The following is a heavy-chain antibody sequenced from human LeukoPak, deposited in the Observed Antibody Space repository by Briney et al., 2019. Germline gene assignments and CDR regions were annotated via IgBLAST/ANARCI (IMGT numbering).Heavy chain of an antibody. J-gene: IGHJ4*02. Sequence: SETLSLTCTVSGGSISSGDYYWSWIRQPPGKGLEWIGYIYYSGSTYYNPSLKSRVTISVATSKNQFSLKLTSVTAADTAVYYCARLRCTDTSCYPTYFDYWGQGTLVTVSS. CDR1: GGSISSGDYY. D-gene: IGHD2-2*01. CDR2: IYYSGST. V-gene: IGHV4-30-4*01. CDR3: ARLRCTDTSCYPTYFDY.